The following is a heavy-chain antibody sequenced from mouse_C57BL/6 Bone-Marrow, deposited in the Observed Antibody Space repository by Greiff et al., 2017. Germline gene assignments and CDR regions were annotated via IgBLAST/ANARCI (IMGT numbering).Heavy chain of an antibody. CDR1: GFTFSSYA. D-gene: IGHD2-4*01. V-gene: IGHV5-4*01. CDR2: ISDGGSYT. CDR3: ARDRIDYDYDEAFAY. Sequence: EVQVVESGGGLVKPGGSLKLSCAASGFTFSSYAMSWVRQTPEKRLEWVATISDGGSYTYYPDNVKGRFTISRDNAKNNLYLQMSHLKSEDTAMYYCARDRIDYDYDEAFAYWGQGTLVTVSA. J-gene: IGHJ3*01.